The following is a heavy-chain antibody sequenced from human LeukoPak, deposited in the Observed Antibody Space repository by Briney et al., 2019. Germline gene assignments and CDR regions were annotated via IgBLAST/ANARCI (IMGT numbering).Heavy chain of an antibody. CDR2: IYYSGST. V-gene: IGHV4-59*01. D-gene: IGHD2-21*01. J-gene: IGHJ4*02. CDR1: GGSISSYY. CDR3: ARRAYSYYFDY. Sequence: SETLSLTCTVSGGSISSYYWCWIRQPPGKGLEWIGYIYYSGSTNYNPSLKSRVTISVDTSKNQFSLKLSSVTAADTAVYYCARRAYSYYFDYWGQGTLVTVSS.